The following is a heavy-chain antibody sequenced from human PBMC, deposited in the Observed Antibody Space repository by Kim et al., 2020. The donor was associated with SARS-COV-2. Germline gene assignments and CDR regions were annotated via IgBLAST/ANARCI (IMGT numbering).Heavy chain of an antibody. V-gene: IGHV1-69*04. D-gene: IGHD6-19*01. CDR3: ARVLAREYSSGWYGYFDY. Sequence: SVKVSCKASGGTFSSYAISWVRQAPGQGLEWMGRIIPILGIANYAQKFQGRVTITADKSTSTAYMELSSLRSEDTAVYYCARVLAREYSSGWYGYFDYWGQGTLVTVSS. CDR1: GGTFSSYA. J-gene: IGHJ4*02. CDR2: IIPILGIA.